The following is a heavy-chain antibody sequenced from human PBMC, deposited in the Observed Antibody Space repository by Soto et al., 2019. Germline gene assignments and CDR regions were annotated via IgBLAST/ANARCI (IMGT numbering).Heavy chain of an antibody. CDR2: IYYSGST. D-gene: IGHD6-19*01. Sequence: SETLSLTCTVSGGSISSYYWSWIRQPPGKGLEWIGYIYYSGSTNYNPSLKSRVTISVDTSKNQFSLKLSSVTAADTAVYYCARQTGIALVLFDYWGQGTLVTVSS. CDR3: ARQTGIALVLFDY. J-gene: IGHJ4*02. CDR1: GGSISSYY. V-gene: IGHV4-59*08.